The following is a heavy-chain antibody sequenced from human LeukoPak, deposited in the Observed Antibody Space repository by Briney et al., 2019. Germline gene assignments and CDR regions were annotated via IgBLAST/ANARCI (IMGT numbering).Heavy chain of an antibody. D-gene: IGHD1-14*01. J-gene: IGHJ3*02. Sequence: GASVKVSCKASGYTFTGYYMHWVRQAPGQGLEWMGWINPNSGGTNYAQEFQGRVTMTRDTSISTAYMELSRLRSDDTAVYYCARENLAVSTGAFDIWGQGTMVTVSS. CDR2: INPNSGGT. V-gene: IGHV1-2*02. CDR1: GYTFTGYY. CDR3: ARENLAVSTGAFDI.